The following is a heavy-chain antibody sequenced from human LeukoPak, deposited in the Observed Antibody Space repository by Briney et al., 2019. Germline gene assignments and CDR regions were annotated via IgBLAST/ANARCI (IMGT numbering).Heavy chain of an antibody. CDR1: SGSISGQC. J-gene: IGHJ4*02. CDR2: VEDSGPT. CDR3: ARGHFGPGYYFDN. Sequence: SETLSLTCIVASGSISGQCWSWIRQFPGKAPEWIGGVEDSGPTRYNSSLRGRVSLSVDASQKQFSLRLSSVTAADTAMYYCARGHFGPGYYFDNWGQGALVTVAS. V-gene: IGHV4-59*11. D-gene: IGHD3-3*01.